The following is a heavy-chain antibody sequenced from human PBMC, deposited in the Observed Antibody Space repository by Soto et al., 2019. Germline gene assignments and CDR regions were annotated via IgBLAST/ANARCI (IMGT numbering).Heavy chain of an antibody. J-gene: IGHJ4*02. CDR2: IKQDGSEK. CDR1: GFTFSSYW. D-gene: IGHD5-12*01. V-gene: IGHV3-7*01. CDR3: ARDREYSGYYSGLDY. Sequence: GGSLRLSCAASGFTFSSYWMSWVRQAPGKGLEWVANIKQDGSEKYYVDSVKGRFTISRDNAKNSLYLQMNSLRAEDTAVYYCARDREYSGYYSGLDYWGQGTLVTVSS.